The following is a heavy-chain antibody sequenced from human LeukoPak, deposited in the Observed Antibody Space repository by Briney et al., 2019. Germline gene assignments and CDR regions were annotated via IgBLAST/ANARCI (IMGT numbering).Heavy chain of an antibody. Sequence: GGSLRLSCAASGFTFSSYGMHWVRQAPGKGLEWVAFIRYDGSNKYYADSVKGRFTISRDNSKNTLYLQMNSLRAEDTAVYYCAKLITMVRGVIHDYWGQGTLVTVSS. J-gene: IGHJ4*02. CDR2: IRYDGSNK. CDR1: GFTFSSYG. CDR3: AKLITMVRGVIHDY. D-gene: IGHD3-10*01. V-gene: IGHV3-30*02.